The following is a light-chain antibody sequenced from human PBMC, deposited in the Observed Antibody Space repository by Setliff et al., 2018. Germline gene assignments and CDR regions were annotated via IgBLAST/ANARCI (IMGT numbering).Light chain of an antibody. CDR2: DVS. CDR1: SSDVGAYNC. Sequence: QSVLTQPPSVSGSPGQSITISCTGTSSDVGAYNCISWYQHHPDKAPKLLIYDVSNRPSGVSSRFSGSKSGNTASLTISGLHAEDEADYFCCSCTSNITPYVFGTGTKVTVL. CDR3: CSCTSNITPYV. V-gene: IGLV2-14*01. J-gene: IGLJ1*01.